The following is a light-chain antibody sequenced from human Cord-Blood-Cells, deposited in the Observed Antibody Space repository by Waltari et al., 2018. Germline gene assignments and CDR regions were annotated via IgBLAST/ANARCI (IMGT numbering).Light chain of an antibody. CDR3: SSYTSSSTV. V-gene: IGLV2-14*01. CDR2: DVS. Sequence: QSALTPPASVSGSPGQSITISCTGTSSDVGGYNYVSWYQQHPGKAPKLMIYDVSNRPSGVSNRFSGSKSGNTASLTISGLQAEDEADYYCSSYTSSSTVFGTGTKVTVL. CDR1: SSDVGGYNY. J-gene: IGLJ1*01.